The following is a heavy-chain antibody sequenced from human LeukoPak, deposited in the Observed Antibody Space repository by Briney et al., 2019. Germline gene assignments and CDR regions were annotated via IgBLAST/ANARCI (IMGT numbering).Heavy chain of an antibody. J-gene: IGHJ4*02. V-gene: IGHV1-8*01. D-gene: IGHD3-10*01. Sequence: ASVKVSCKASGYTFTSYDINWVRQATGQGLEWMGWMNPNSGNTGYAQKFQGRVTMTRNTSISTAYMELSSLRSEDTAVYYCATVFSMVRGVIIAYPKNWGQGTLVTVSS. CDR3: ATVFSMVRGVIIAYPKN. CDR2: MNPNSGNT. CDR1: GYTFTSYD.